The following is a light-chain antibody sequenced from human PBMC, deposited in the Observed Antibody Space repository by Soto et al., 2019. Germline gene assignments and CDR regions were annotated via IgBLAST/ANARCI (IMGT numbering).Light chain of an antibody. Sequence: EIVLTQSPATLSLSPGGRATLSCRVSQNINIYLAWYQQKLGQAPRLLIYDSSIRATGIPARFSGSGSGTDFTLTIISLEPEDFGVYYCQQRYSWPLTFGGGTKVEIK. CDR1: QNINIY. CDR3: QQRYSWPLT. V-gene: IGKV3-11*01. J-gene: IGKJ4*01. CDR2: DSS.